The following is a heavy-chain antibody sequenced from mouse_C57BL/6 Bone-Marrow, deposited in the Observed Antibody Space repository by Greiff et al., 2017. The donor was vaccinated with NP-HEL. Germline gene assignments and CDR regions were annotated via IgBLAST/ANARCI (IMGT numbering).Heavy chain of an antibody. J-gene: IGHJ2*01. CDR2: IDPEDGET. D-gene: IGHD2-2*01. V-gene: IGHV14-2*01. CDR1: GFNIKDYY. Sequence: VHVKQSGAELVKPGASVKLSCTASGFNIKDYYMHWVKQRTEQGLEWIGRIDPEDGETKYAPKFQGKATITADTSSNPAYLQLSSLTSEDTAVYYCARGRGYDVWFDYWGQGTTLTVSS. CDR3: ARGRGYDVWFDY.